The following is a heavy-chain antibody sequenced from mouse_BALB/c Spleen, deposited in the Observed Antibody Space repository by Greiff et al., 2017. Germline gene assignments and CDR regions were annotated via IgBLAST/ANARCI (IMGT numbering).Heavy chain of an antibody. D-gene: IGHD2-4*01. CDR3: ARGDYDGDWFAY. J-gene: IGHJ3*01. CDR2: IYPGGGYT. V-gene: IGHV1-63*02. Sequence: QVQLQQSGAELVRPGTSVKISCKASGYTFTNYWLGWVKQRPGHGLEWIGDIYPGGGYTNYNEKFKGKATLTADTSSSTAYMQLSSLTSEDSAVYFCARGDYDGDWFAYWGQGTLVTVSA. CDR1: GYTFTNYW.